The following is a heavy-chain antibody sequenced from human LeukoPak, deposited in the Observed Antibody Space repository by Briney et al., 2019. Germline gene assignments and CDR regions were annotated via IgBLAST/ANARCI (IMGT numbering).Heavy chain of an antibody. CDR3: ARDRDGYNGGDY. J-gene: IGHJ4*02. CDR1: GYRFNSYG. CDR2: ISGFNGNT. Sequence: ASVKVSCKAPGYRFNSYGISWVRQAPGQGLEWMGWISGFNGNTNDAQKFQGRVTMTTDTSTSTAYMELRSLTSDDTAVFYCARDRDGYNGGDYWGQGTLVTVSS. D-gene: IGHD5-24*01. V-gene: IGHV1-18*01.